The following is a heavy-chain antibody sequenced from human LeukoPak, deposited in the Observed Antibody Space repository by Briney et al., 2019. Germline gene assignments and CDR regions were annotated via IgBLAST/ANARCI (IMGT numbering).Heavy chain of an antibody. CDR3: ARWAVTANWYFDL. V-gene: IGHV4-34*11. Sequence: SETLSLTCAVYGGSFSGYYWSWIRQPPGKGLEWIGYIYYSGTTNYNPSLKSRIIMSVDTSKNQFSLKLSSVTAADTAVYYCARWAVTANWYFDLWGRGTLVTVSS. J-gene: IGHJ2*01. CDR2: IYYSGTT. D-gene: IGHD2-21*02. CDR1: GGSFSGYY.